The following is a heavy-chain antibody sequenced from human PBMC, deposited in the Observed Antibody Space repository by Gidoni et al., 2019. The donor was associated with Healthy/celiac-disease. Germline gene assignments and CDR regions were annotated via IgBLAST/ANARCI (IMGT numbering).Heavy chain of an antibody. CDR3: ARDGGAMVRGVPLDY. CDR2: IWYDGSNK. D-gene: IGHD3-10*01. J-gene: IGHJ4*02. CDR1: GFTFCSYG. Sequence: QVQPVESGGGVVQPGRSLRLSCAASGFTFCSYGMHWVRQAPGKGLGWGAVIWYDGSNKYYADSVKGRFTISRDNSKNTLYLQMNSLRAEDTAVYYCARDGGAMVRGVPLDYWGQGTLVTVSS. V-gene: IGHV3-33*01.